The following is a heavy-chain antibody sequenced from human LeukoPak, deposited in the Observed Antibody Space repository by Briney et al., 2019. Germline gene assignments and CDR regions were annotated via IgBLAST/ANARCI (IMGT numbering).Heavy chain of an antibody. V-gene: IGHV3-30*02. D-gene: IGHD4-11*01. CDR2: IRTDGNKK. CDR1: GFTFSHYA. CDR3: AKDAERGFDYSNSLEY. Sequence: PGGSLRLSCAAAGFTFSHYAMHWVRQAPARGLEWVAVIRTDGNKKYYAASVKGRFTISRDDCDKTVYFQKNSLRPEDTGVYYCAKDAERGFDYSNSLEYWGRGTTATVS. J-gene: IGHJ4*02.